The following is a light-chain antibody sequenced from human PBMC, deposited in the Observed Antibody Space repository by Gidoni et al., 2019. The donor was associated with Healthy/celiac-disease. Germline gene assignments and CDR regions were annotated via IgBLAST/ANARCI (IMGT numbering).Light chain of an antibody. V-gene: IGLV3-1*01. J-gene: IGLJ2*01. CDR2: QDS. Sequence: EPTQLPSVSASPGQTASITCSGDKLGDKSACWYQQKPGPSPGLVIYQDSKRPSGIPERFSGSNSGNTATLTISGTQAMDEADYYCQAWDSTTSVVFGGGTKLTVL. CDR1: KLGDKS. CDR3: QAWDSTTSVV.